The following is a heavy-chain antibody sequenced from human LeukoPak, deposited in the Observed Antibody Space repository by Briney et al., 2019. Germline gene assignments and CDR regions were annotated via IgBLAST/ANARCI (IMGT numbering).Heavy chain of an antibody. J-gene: IGHJ4*02. Sequence: GGSLRLSCAASGFTFSSHAMTWVRQAPGKGLEWVSGISISGDVTYYADSVQGRFIISRDNSKNTVYLQMDSLRVDDTAVYYCANEEVPNDYWGQGTLVTVSS. CDR3: ANEEVPNDY. CDR1: GFTFSSHA. V-gene: IGHV3-23*01. CDR2: ISISGDVT. D-gene: IGHD4/OR15-4a*01.